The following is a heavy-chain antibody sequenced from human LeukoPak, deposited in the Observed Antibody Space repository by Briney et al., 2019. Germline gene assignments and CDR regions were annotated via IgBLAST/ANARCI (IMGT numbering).Heavy chain of an antibody. CDR3: ARDQDYLDV. CDR1: GYLVTSYG. Sequence: ASFTVSCKTSGYLVTSYGISWMRQASGQVVELIRWISAYNGNTNCEQTLQGRVSMTRGTATSTAYMELRSLRADDTAVYYCARDQDYLDVWGKGTTVTVSS. J-gene: IGHJ6*03. V-gene: IGHV1-18*01. CDR2: ISAYNGNT.